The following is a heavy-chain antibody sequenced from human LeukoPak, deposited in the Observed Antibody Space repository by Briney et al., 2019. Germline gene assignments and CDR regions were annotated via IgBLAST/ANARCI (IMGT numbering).Heavy chain of an antibody. D-gene: IGHD3-22*01. Sequence: PGGSLRLSCAASGFPFSSYWMGWFRQAPGKGLEWVANIGKDGSGKNYVDSVKGRFTISRDNAKNTLYLQMNSLRAEDTAMYYCVRDRDYYAVDYWGQGTLVTVSS. J-gene: IGHJ4*02. V-gene: IGHV3-7*01. CDR3: VRDRDYYAVDY. CDR2: IGKDGSGK. CDR1: GFPFSSYW.